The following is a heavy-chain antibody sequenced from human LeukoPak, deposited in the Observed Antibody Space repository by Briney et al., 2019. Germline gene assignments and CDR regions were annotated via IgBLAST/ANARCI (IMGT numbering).Heavy chain of an antibody. CDR1: GFTFSSNG. Sequence: GGSLRLSCAASGFTFSSNGMHWVRQAPGKGLEWVAFIRYDGSNTYYADSVKGRLTISRDTSKNTLYLQMNSLRPEDTAVYYCAKAGGSSWAVLDYWGQGTLVTVSS. CDR3: AKAGGSSWAVLDY. D-gene: IGHD6-13*01. CDR2: IRYDGSNT. J-gene: IGHJ4*02. V-gene: IGHV3-30*02.